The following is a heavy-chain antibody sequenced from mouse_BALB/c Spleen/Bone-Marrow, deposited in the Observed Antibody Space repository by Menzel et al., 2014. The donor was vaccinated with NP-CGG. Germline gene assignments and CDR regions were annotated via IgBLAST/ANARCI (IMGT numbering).Heavy chain of an antibody. D-gene: IGHD3-3*01. V-gene: IGHV15-2*02. CDR3: ARRGQWWYFDV. CDR2: ILPSIGRT. CDR1: DSEVFPIAY. Sequence: QVQLQQSGSELWSPGSSVKLSCKDFDSEVFPIAYMCWVRQKSGHGFEWIGDILPSIGRTIYGEKFEEKATLDADTVSNTTSLELISLSSEDSAFFYCARRGQWWYFDVWGAGSTVTVA. J-gene: IGHJ1*01.